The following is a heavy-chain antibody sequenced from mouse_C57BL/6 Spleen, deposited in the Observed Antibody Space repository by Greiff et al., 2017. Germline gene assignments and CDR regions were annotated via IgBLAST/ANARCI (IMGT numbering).Heavy chain of an antibody. CDR1: GYTFTDYN. J-gene: IGHJ1*03. D-gene: IGHD3-2*02. CDR3: ARESSGYWYYDV. V-gene: IGHV1-18*01. Sequence: VQLKESGPELVKPGASVKIPCKASGYTFTDYNMDWVKQSHGKSLEWIGDINPNNGGTIYNQKFKGKATLTVDKSSSTAYMELRSLTSEDTAVYYCARESSGYWYYDVWGTGTTVTVSS. CDR2: INPNNGGT.